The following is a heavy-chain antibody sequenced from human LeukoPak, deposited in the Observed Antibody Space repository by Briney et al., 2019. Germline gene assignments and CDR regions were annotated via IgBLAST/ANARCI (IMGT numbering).Heavy chain of an antibody. CDR1: GYTFTGYY. V-gene: IGHV1-2*02. CDR3: ARGGITMIELGRAPYY. CDR2: INPNSADT. D-gene: IGHD3-22*01. J-gene: IGHJ4*02. Sequence: ASVKDSCKASGYTFTGYYIHWVRQAPGQGLEWMGWINPNSADTNYAQKFQGRVTMTRDTSISTAYMELSRLTSDDTAVYYCARGGITMIELGRAPYYWGQGTLVTVSS.